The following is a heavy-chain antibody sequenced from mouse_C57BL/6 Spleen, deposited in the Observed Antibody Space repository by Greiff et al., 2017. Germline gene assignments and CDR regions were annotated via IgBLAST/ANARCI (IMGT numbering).Heavy chain of an antibody. V-gene: IGHV5-17*01. CDR3: AREMVTTPYYAMDY. CDR1: GFTFSDYG. D-gene: IGHD2-1*01. CDR2: ISSGSSTI. Sequence: EVKVVESGGGLVKPGGSLKLSCAASGFTFSDYGMHWVRQAPEKGLEWVAYISSGSSTIYYADTVKGRFTISRDNAKNTLFLQMTSLRSEDTAMYYCAREMVTTPYYAMDYWGQGTSVTVSS. J-gene: IGHJ4*01.